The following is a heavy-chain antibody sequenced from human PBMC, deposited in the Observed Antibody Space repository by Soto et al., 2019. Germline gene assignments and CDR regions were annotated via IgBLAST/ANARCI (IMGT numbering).Heavy chain of an antibody. Sequence: QVHLVQSGAELKKPGASVRVSCKASGYSFTRNGISWVRQAPGPGREWMGWISAKNGDTNYAQKFQGRVIMTTDTSTSTAYMELRSLRSYDTAGYYCVRDRDSDTWPSRDVWGQGTTVTVSS. CDR2: ISAKNGDT. CDR3: VRDRDSDTWPSRDV. D-gene: IGHD1-26*01. V-gene: IGHV1-18*01. CDR1: GYSFTRNG. J-gene: IGHJ6*02.